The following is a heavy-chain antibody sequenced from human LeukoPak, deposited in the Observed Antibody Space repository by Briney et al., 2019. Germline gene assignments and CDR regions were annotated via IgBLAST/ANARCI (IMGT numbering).Heavy chain of an antibody. CDR1: GYTFTSYD. V-gene: IGHV1-8*01. J-gene: IGHJ4*02. D-gene: IGHD3-10*01. CDR3: ARGQDVLLWFGELRPFDY. Sequence: ASVKVSCKASGYTFTSYDINWVRQATGQGLEWMGWMNPNSGNTHYAQKFQGRVTMTRNTSISTAYMELSSLRSEDTAVYYCARGQDVLLWFGELRPFDYWGQGTLVTVSS. CDR2: MNPNSGNT.